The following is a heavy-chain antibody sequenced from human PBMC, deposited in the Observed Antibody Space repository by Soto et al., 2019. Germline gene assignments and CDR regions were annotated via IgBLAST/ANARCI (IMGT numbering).Heavy chain of an antibody. CDR2: ISAYNGNT. CDR1: GYTFTSYG. V-gene: IGHV1-18*01. J-gene: IGHJ1*01. Sequence: ASVKVSCKASGYTFTSYGISWVRQAPGQGLEWMGWISAYNGNTNYAQKLQGRVTMTTDTSTSTAYMELRSLRSDDTAVYYCAISSCSSTSCYALYFQHWGQGTLVTVSS. D-gene: IGHD2-2*01. CDR3: AISSCSSTSCYALYFQH.